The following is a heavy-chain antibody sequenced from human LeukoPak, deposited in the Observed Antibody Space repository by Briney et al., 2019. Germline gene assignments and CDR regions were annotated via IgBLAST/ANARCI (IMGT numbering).Heavy chain of an antibody. Sequence: GGSLRLSCAASGFTFSSDSMNWVRQAPGKGLEWVSSISSSSSYIYYADSVKGRFTISRDNAKNSLSLQMNSLRAEDTAVYYCAREYTAVAGTYFDYWGQGTLVTVSS. CDR3: AREYTAVAGTYFDY. D-gene: IGHD6-19*01. V-gene: IGHV3-21*01. CDR2: ISSSSSYI. CDR1: GFTFSSDS. J-gene: IGHJ4*02.